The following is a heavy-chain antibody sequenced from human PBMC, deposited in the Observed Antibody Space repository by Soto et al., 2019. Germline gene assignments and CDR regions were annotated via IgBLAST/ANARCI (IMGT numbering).Heavy chain of an antibody. CDR3: VAGDQSYAMGA. CDR1: GITISNYF. CDR2: ISYDGSNK. V-gene: IGHV3-30-3*01. Sequence: QVQLVESVGGVVQPGRSLRVSCAASGITISNYFMYWVRQAPGKGLEWVAAISYDGSNKHYSDSVKGRFTISRDNSKNTLYLKMNSLRDEDTAVYYCVAGDQSYAMGAWGQGTTVAVSS. J-gene: IGHJ6*02. D-gene: IGHD2-2*01.